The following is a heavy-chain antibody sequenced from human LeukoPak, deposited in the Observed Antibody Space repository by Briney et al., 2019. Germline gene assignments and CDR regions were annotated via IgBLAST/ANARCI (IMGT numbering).Heavy chain of an antibody. CDR1: GGSFSGYY. V-gene: IGHV4-4*07. CDR3: ARDSYYYDSGPWFDP. CDR2: IYTSGST. D-gene: IGHD3-22*01. J-gene: IGHJ5*02. Sequence: SETLSLTCAVYGGSFSGYYWSWIRQPAGKGLEWIGRIYTSGSTNYNPSLKSRVTMSVDTSKNQFSLKLSSVTAADTAVYYCARDSYYYDSGPWFDPWGQGTLVTVSS.